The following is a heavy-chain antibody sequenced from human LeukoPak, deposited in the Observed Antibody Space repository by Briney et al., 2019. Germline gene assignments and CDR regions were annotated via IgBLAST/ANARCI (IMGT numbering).Heavy chain of an antibody. V-gene: IGHV3-74*01. D-gene: IGHD1-7*01. CDR3: ATGNYHAFDI. CDR2: LNSDGSST. J-gene: IGHJ3*02. Sequence: PGRSLRLSCAASGFTFSSYWMHWVRQAPGKGLVWVSCLNSDGSSTRYADSVRGRFTISRDNAKNTLYLQMNSPRAEDTAVYYCATGNYHAFDIWGQGTMVTVSS. CDR1: GFTFSSYW.